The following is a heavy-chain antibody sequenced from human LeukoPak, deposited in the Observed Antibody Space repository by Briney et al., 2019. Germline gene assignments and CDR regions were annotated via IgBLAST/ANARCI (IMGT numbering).Heavy chain of an antibody. CDR3: AKERAGYSSSWYYFDY. Sequence: GGSLRLSCAASGFTFSSYGMHWVRQAPGKGLEWVAFIRYDGSNKYYADSVKGRFTVSRDNSKNMLYLQMNSLRAEDTAVYYCAKERAGYSSSWYYFDYWGQGMMVTVSS. D-gene: IGHD6-13*01. J-gene: IGHJ4*02. V-gene: IGHV3-30*02. CDR2: IRYDGSNK. CDR1: GFTFSSYG.